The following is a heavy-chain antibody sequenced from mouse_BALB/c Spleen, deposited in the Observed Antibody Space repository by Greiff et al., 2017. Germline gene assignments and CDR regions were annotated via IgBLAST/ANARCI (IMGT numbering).Heavy chain of an antibody. V-gene: IGHV7-3*02. J-gene: IGHJ4*01. CDR1: GFTFTDYY. CDR2: IRNKANGYTT. D-gene: IGHD1-1*02. Sequence: DVHLVESGGGLVQPGGSLRLSCATSGFTFTDYYMSWVRQPPGKALEWLGFIRNKANGYTTEYSASVKGRFTISRDNSQSILYLQMNTLRAEDSATYYCARDPPYGPLYAMDYWGQGTTVTVSS. CDR3: ARDPPYGPLYAMDY.